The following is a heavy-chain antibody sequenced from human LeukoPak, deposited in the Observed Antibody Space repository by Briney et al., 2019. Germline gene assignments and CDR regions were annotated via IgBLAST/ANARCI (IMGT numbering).Heavy chain of an antibody. Sequence: PGGSLRLSCAASGFTFSSYAMHWVRQAPGKGLEWVAVISYDGSNKYYADSVKGRFTISRDNSKNTLYLQMNSLRAEDTAVYYCARGDGAAAGTPDAFDIWDQGTMVTVSS. CDR1: GFTFSSYA. CDR2: ISYDGSNK. D-gene: IGHD6-13*01. V-gene: IGHV3-30-3*01. CDR3: ARGDGAAAGTPDAFDI. J-gene: IGHJ3*02.